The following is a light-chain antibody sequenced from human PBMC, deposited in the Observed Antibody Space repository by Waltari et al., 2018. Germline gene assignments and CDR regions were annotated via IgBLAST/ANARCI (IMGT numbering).Light chain of an antibody. CDR1: QSMSSY. J-gene: IGKJ1*01. CDR2: ASS. V-gene: IGKV1-39*01. Sequence: DIQMTQSPSSLSASAGDRVTITCRASQSMSSYLNCYQQKPGKAPKILIYASSSLQSGLPSRFSGSGSGTDFTLTISSLQPEDFATYYCQQSYSTPRTFGQGTKVEIK. CDR3: QQSYSTPRT.